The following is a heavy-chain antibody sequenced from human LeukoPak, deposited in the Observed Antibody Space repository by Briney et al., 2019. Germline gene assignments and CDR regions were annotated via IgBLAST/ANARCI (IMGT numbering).Heavy chain of an antibody. CDR2: IYNSEIT. D-gene: IGHD2-15*01. V-gene: IGHV4-59*01. CDR3: AKGGGSSFRGDYYYYYMDV. J-gene: IGHJ6*03. Sequence: SETLSLTCTVWGASITDYYWSWIRQPPRKGREFIAYIYNSEITNYNVSLSSRVTLSVDTSKNQFYLELKSMTAPDTAVYYCAKGGGSSFRGDYYYYYMDVWGKGTTVTVSS. CDR1: GASITDYY.